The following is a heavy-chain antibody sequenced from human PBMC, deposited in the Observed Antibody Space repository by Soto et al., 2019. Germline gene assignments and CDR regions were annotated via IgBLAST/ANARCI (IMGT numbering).Heavy chain of an antibody. Sequence: PGGSLRLSCAASGFTFSSYSMNWVRQAPGKGLEWVSSISSSGGYIYYADSVKGRFTISRDNAKNSLNLQMNSLRAEDTAVYYCARDVANGKHSYVYWGQGTLVTVSS. J-gene: IGHJ4*02. CDR1: GFTFSSYS. CDR2: ISSSGGYI. D-gene: IGHD1-26*01. V-gene: IGHV3-21*01. CDR3: ARDVANGKHSYVY.